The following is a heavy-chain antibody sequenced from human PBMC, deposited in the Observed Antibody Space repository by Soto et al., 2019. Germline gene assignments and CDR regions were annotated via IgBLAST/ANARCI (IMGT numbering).Heavy chain of an antibody. D-gene: IGHD4-17*01. Sequence: SETLSLTCTVSGGFIISSSYNWGWIRQPPGKGLEWIGSIYYRGNTYYNPSLKSRVTISVDTSKNQFSLNLNSVSAADTAVYYCARSRYYGAYDFDHWGQGPRVNVS. CDR3: ARSRYYGAYDFDH. CDR1: GGFIISSSYN. CDR2: IYYRGNT. J-gene: IGHJ4*02. V-gene: IGHV4-39*01.